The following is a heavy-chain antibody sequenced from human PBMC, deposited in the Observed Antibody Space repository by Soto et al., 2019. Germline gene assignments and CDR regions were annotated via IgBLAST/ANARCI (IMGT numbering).Heavy chain of an antibody. Sequence: XSVKVSCKASGYTFTSYDINWVRQATGQGLEWMGWMNPNSGNTGYAQKFQGRVTMTRNTSISTAYMELSSLRSEDTAVYYCAIPYCSSTSCYTDAFDIWGQGTMVTVSS. J-gene: IGHJ3*02. D-gene: IGHD2-2*02. CDR1: GYTFTSYD. V-gene: IGHV1-8*01. CDR2: MNPNSGNT. CDR3: AIPYCSSTSCYTDAFDI.